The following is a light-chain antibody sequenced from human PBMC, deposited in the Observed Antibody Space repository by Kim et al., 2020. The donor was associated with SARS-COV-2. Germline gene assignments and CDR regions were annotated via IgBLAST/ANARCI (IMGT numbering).Light chain of an antibody. Sequence: EIVMTQSPATLSVSPGDRAILFCRASQSASSNLAWYQQKPGQAPRLLIFAASHRAAGIPDRFSGSGSGTEFTLTISGLQSEDFAVYYCQQYNYWPWTFGQGTKVDIK. CDR3: QQYNYWPWT. J-gene: IGKJ1*01. CDR1: QSASSN. CDR2: AAS. V-gene: IGKV3-15*01.